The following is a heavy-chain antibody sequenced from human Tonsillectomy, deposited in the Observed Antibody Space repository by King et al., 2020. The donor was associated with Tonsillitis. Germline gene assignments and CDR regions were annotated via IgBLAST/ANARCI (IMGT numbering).Heavy chain of an antibody. D-gene: IGHD3-10*01. CDR3: ARGLPARSSRSGSYTY. V-gene: IGHV4-34*01. CDR1: GGSFSGYY. CDR2: INHSGST. Sequence: VQLQQWGAGLLKPSDTLSLTCAVYGGSFSGYYWSWIRQPPGKGLEWIGEINHSGSTNYNPSLKSRVTVSVDTSKNQFSLKLSSVTAADTAVYYCARGLPARSSRSGSYTYWGQGTLVTVSS. J-gene: IGHJ4*02.